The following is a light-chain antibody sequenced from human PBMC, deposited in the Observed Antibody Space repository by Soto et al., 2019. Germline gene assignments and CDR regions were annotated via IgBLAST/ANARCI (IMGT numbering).Light chain of an antibody. CDR2: GAS. J-gene: IGKJ1*01. Sequence: DTVLTQSPGTLSLSPGERATLSCRASQSDTSTYLAWYQQNPGQAPRLLIYGASTRATGIPDRFSGGGSGTDFTLTISRLEPEDFAVYYCQQYAYPPWTFGHGTKVEV. CDR1: QSDTSTY. CDR3: QQYAYPPWT. V-gene: IGKV3-20*01.